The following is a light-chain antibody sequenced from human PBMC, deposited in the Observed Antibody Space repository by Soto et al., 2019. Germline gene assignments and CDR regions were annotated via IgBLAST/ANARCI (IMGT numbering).Light chain of an antibody. V-gene: IGKV3-15*01. Sequence: EVVLTQSPATLSVSPGERATLSCRASQTVGTNLAWYQQRPGQAPRLLIYGASTRATGIPASFSGSGSGSEFTLTISSLQSDDFAVYYCQQYNKWPLFTFGPGTRVDNK. CDR2: GAS. CDR3: QQYNKWPLFT. CDR1: QTVGTN. J-gene: IGKJ3*01.